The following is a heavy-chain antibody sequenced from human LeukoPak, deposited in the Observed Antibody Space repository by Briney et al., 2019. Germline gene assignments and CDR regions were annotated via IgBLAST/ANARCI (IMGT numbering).Heavy chain of an antibody. J-gene: IGHJ4*02. CDR1: GGSISSYY. CDR2: IYYSGST. CDR3: ARGVGSITMIVVNRGGFYFDY. D-gene: IGHD3-22*01. Sequence: SETLSLTCTVSGGSISSYYWSWIRQPPGKGLEWVGYIYYSGSTNYNPYLKSRVTISVDTAKNQFSLKLSSVTAADTAVYYGARGVGSITMIVVNRGGFYFDYWGQGTLVTVSS. V-gene: IGHV4-59*01.